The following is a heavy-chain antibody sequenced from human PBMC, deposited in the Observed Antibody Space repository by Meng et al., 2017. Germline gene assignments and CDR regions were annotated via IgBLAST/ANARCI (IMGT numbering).Heavy chain of an antibody. V-gene: IGHV1-69*01. D-gene: IGHD4-17*01. CDR1: GGFFRHYA. CDR3: ARDYGDYAWIAKRWFDP. Sequence: QVQLVQAGAEVKKPGSSVKVSCKASGGFFRHYAISWIRQAPGQGLEWMGGIIPMFARANYAQKFQGRITITADDSTTTAYMELRSLRSEDTAVYYCARDYGDYAWIAKRWFDPWGQGTLVTVSS. J-gene: IGHJ5*02. CDR2: IIPMFARA.